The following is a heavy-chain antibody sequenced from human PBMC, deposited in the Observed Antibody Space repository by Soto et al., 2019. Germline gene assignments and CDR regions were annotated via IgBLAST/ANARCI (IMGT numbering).Heavy chain of an antibody. CDR1: GFSISSCTFW. J-gene: IGHJ4*02. Sequence: SGTLSLTCAIPGFSISSCTFWWVLNRQPPGKGLGWIGGIYYSGSTYYNPSLKSRVTISVDTSNNQFSLKLSSVTAADTAVYYCARHVTTVIVVAPYYFDYWGQGTLVTVS. V-gene: IGHV4-39*01. CDR2: IYYSGST. D-gene: IGHD3-22*01. CDR3: ARHVTTVIVVAPYYFDY.